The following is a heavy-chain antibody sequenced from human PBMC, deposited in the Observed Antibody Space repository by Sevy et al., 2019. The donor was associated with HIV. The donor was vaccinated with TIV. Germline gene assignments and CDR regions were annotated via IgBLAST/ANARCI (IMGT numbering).Heavy chain of an antibody. CDR1: GGSISSSSYY. CDR3: ARQGYSYGYV. Sequence: SETLSLTCTVSGGSISSSSYYWGWIRQPPGKGLEWIGSIYYSGSTYYNPSLKSRVPISVDTSKNQFSLKLSSVTAADTAVYYCARQGYSYGYVWGQGTLVTVSS. CDR2: IYYSGST. J-gene: IGHJ4*02. D-gene: IGHD5-18*01. V-gene: IGHV4-39*01.